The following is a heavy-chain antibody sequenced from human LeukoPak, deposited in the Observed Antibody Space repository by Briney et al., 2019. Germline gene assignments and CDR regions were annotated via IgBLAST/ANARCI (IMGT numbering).Heavy chain of an antibody. J-gene: IGHJ4*02. CDR3: AFLRRGAFDY. D-gene: IGHD3-16*01. Sequence: GGSLRLSCAASGLTFSSYGMHWVRQAPGKGLEWVAVISYDGSNKYYADSVKGRFTISRDNSKNTLYLQMNSLRAEDTAVYYCAFLRRGAFDYWGQGTLVTVSS. CDR1: GLTFSSYG. CDR2: ISYDGSNK. V-gene: IGHV3-30*03.